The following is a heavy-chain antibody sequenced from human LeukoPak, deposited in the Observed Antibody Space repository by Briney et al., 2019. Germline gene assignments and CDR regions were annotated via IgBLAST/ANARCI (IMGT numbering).Heavy chain of an antibody. Sequence: SETLSLTCAVYGGSFSGYYWSWIRQPPGKGLEWIGEINHSGSTNYNPSLKSRVTISVDTSKNQFSLKLSSVTAADAAVYYCARVGVAGTGYWGQGTLVTVSS. V-gene: IGHV4-34*01. D-gene: IGHD6-19*01. CDR2: INHSGST. CDR1: GGSFSGYY. J-gene: IGHJ4*02. CDR3: ARVGVAGTGY.